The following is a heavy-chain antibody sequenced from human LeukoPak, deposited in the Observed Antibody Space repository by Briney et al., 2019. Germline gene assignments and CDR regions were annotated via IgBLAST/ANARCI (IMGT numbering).Heavy chain of an antibody. V-gene: IGHV1-69*13. CDR2: IIPIFGTA. Sequence: GASVKVSCKASGYTITNYAINWVRQAPGQGLEWMGGIIPIFGTANYAQKFQGRVTITADESTSTAYMELSSLRSEDTAVYYCARSAVYDILTYYFDYWGQGTLVTVSS. CDR3: ARSAVYDILTYYFDY. D-gene: IGHD3-9*01. CDR1: GYTITNYA. J-gene: IGHJ4*02.